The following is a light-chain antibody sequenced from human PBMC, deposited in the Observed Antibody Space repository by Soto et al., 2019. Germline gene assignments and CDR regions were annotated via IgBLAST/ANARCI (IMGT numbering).Light chain of an antibody. Sequence: QSALTQPASVSGSPGQSITISCTGTSSDVGGFNYVSWYQQQPGRAPKLILYEVSNRPSGVAHRFTGSKSGNTASLTISGLQAEDEADYYCSSFTSSITYVFGTGTKVTAL. CDR2: EVS. CDR1: SSDVGGFNY. CDR3: SSFTSSITYV. V-gene: IGLV2-14*01. J-gene: IGLJ1*01.